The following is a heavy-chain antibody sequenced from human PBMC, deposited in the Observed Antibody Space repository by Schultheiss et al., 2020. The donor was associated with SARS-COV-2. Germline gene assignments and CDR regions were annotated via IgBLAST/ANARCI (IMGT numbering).Heavy chain of an antibody. CDR3: ARRLTSGYEEFDY. V-gene: IGHV4-34*01. CDR2: INHSGST. D-gene: IGHD5-12*01. J-gene: IGHJ4*02. CDR1: GGSFSGSY. Sequence: SETLSLTCAVYGGSFSGSYWSWIRQPPGKGLEWIGEINHSGSTYYNPSLKSLVTISVHTSKNQFSLKLNSVTAADTAVYYCARRLTSGYEEFDYWGQGTLVTVSS.